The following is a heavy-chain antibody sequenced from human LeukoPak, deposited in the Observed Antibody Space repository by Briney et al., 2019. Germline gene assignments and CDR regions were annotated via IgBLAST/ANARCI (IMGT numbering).Heavy chain of an antibody. V-gene: IGHV3-48*03. CDR2: ICSSGSII. Sequence: PGGSLRLSCAASGFTFSSYEMNWVRQAPGKGLEWVSYICSSGSIIYYADSVKGRFTISRDNAKNSLYLQMNSMRAEDTAVYYCAREGAVRGYYFDYWGQGTLVTVSS. J-gene: IGHJ4*02. CDR3: AREGAVRGYYFDY. D-gene: IGHD1-26*01. CDR1: GFTFSSYE.